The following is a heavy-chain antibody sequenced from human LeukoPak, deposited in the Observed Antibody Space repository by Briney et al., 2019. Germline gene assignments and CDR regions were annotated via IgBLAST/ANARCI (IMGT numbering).Heavy chain of an antibody. D-gene: IGHD2-2*01. CDR2: ISAYNGNT. V-gene: IGHV1-18*01. J-gene: IGHJ3*02. CDR3: ARDRGSLGYCSSTSWSCAFDI. Sequence: ASVKASCKASGYTFTSYGISWVRQAPGQGLEWMGWISAYNGNTNYAQKLQGRVTMTTDTSTSTAYMELRSLRSDDTAVYYCARDRGSLGYCSSTSWSCAFDICGQGTMVTVSS. CDR1: GYTFTSYG.